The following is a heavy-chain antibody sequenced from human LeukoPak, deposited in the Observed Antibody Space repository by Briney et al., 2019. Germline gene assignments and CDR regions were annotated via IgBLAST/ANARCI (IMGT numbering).Heavy chain of an antibody. D-gene: IGHD3-10*01. CDR3: AKSLWFGAYYFDY. V-gene: IGHV3-7*01. Sequence: GGSLRLSCAASGFTFSDYWMSWVRQAPGKGLEWVANIKQEGSEKYYVDSVKGRFTISRDNAKNSLYLQMNSLTAEDTAVYYCAKSLWFGAYYFDYWGQGTLVTVSS. CDR2: IKQEGSEK. J-gene: IGHJ4*02. CDR1: GFTFSDYW.